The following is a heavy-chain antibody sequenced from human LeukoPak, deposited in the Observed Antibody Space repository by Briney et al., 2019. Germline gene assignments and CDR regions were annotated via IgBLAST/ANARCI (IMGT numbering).Heavy chain of an antibody. CDR1: GYSFTRYA. J-gene: IGHJ4*02. D-gene: IGHD4-17*01. CDR3: ASNNDYGGDPTSFDY. V-gene: IGHV7-4-1*02. Sequence: GASVRVSCKASGYSFTRYAMNWVRQAPGQGLEWTGWINTNTGNPTYAQGFTGRFVFSLDTSVSTAYLQISSLKAEDTAVYYCASNNDYGGDPTSFDYWGQGTLVTVSS. CDR2: INTNTGNP.